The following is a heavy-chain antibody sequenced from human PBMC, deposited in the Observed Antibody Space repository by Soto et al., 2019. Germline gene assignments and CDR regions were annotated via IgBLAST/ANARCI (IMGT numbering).Heavy chain of an antibody. V-gene: IGHV4-34*01. CDR3: ARGPAYYYYYGMDV. CDR1: GGSFSGYY. CDR2: INHSGST. J-gene: IGHJ6*02. Sequence: SETLSLTCAVYGGSFSGYYWSWIRQPPGKGLEWIGEINHSGSTNYNPSLKGRVTISVDTSKNQFSLKLSSVTAADTAVYYCARGPAYYYYYGMDVWGQGTTVTVSS.